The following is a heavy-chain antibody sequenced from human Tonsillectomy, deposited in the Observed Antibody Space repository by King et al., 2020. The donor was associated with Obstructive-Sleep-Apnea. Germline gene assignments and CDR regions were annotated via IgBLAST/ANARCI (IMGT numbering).Heavy chain of an antibody. Sequence: VQLVESGGGLVQPGGSLRLSCAASGFTFSNYAMSWVRQAPGKGLEWVSGISGSGGSTYYTDFVEGRFTISRDNSKNTVYLQMNTLRAEDTAVYYCAKDRVYSSSWSQDYYYYYTMDVWGQGTTVTVS. CDR3: AKDRVYSSSWSQDYYYYYTMDV. D-gene: IGHD6-13*01. V-gene: IGHV3-23*04. J-gene: IGHJ6*02. CDR1: GFTFSNYA. CDR2: ISGSGGST.